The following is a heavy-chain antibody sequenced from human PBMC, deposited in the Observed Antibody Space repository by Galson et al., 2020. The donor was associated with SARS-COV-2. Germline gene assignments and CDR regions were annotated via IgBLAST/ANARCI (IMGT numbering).Heavy chain of an antibody. CDR1: GASISRYY. Sequence: SETLSLTCSVSGASISRYYWSWIRQSPGTGLEWIGYIDHRGSTNYNPSLQSRVSMSLDTSEKQFSLKVTYVTAADTAVYYCARRDDFSNFNWFDPWGQGILVTVSS. V-gene: IGHV4-59*08. J-gene: IGHJ5*02. CDR2: IDHRGST. D-gene: IGHD4-4*01. CDR3: ARRDDFSNFNWFDP.